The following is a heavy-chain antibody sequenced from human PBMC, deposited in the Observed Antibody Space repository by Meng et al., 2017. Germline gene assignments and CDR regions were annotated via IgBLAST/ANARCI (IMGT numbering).Heavy chain of an antibody. CDR3: ASHFNLAVAGYNPHRHGLLDY. V-gene: IGHV3-21*01. CDR1: GFTFSSYS. J-gene: IGHJ4*02. Sequence: GESLKISCAASGFTFSSYSMNWVRQAPGKGLEWVSSISSSSSYIYYADSVKGRFTISRDNAKNSLYLQMNSLRAEDMAVYYCASHFNLAVAGYNPHRHGLLDYWGQGTLVTVSS. CDR2: ISSSSSYI. D-gene: IGHD6-19*01.